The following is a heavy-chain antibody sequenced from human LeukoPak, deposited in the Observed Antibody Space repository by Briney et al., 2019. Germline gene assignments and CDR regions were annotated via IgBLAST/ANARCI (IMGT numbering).Heavy chain of an antibody. CDR3: ARRYCSGSSCYLFDY. CDR2: IHPRDSAT. J-gene: IGHJ4*02. Sequence: GESLNISCKGCGYCFTNYWIGWVRQMPGKGLGWMGIIHPRDSATKSSPSFEGQVTISADKSISTAYLQWSSLKASDTAMYYCARRYCSGSSCYLFDYWGQGTLVTVSS. CDR1: GYCFTNYW. V-gene: IGHV5-51*01. D-gene: IGHD2-15*01.